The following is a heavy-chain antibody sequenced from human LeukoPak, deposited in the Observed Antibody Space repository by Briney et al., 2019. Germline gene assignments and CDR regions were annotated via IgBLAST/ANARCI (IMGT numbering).Heavy chain of an antibody. V-gene: IGHV1-24*01. CDR2: FDPEDGET. D-gene: IGHD6-19*01. CDR1: GYTFTGYY. Sequence: ASVKVSCKASGYTFTGYYMHWVRQAPGKGLEWMGGFDPEDGETIYAQKFQGRVTMTEDTSTDTVYMELSSLRSEDTAVYYCATYLAVAGSFDYWGQGTLVTVSS. J-gene: IGHJ4*02. CDR3: ATYLAVAGSFDY.